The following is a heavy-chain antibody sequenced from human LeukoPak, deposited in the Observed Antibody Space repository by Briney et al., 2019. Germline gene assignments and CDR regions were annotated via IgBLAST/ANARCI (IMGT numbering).Heavy chain of an antibody. CDR1: GGSISSSLYY. CDR3: ARLVGVGYNYGVGQWYFDF. D-gene: IGHD5-18*01. V-gene: IGHV4-39*01. CDR2: IHYSGNT. Sequence: PSETLSLTCTVSGGSISSSLYYGAWIRQPPGKGLEWIGNIHYSGNTYYNPSLKSRVTISKDTSKSQFSLKLSSVTAADTAVYYCARLVGVGYNYGVGQWYFDFWGQGTLVTVSS. J-gene: IGHJ4*02.